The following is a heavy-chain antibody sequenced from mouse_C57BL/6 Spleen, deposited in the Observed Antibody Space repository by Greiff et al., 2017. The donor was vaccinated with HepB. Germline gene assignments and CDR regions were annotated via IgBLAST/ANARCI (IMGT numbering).Heavy chain of an antibody. D-gene: IGHD1-1*01. CDR2: IDPSDSYT. CDR3: VSSYVGFAY. CDR1: GYTFTSYW. V-gene: IGHV1-50*01. Sequence: QVQLQQPGAELVKPGASVKLSCKASGYTFTSYWMQWVKQRPGQGLEWIGEIDPSDSYTNYNQKFKGKATLTVDTSSSTAYMQLSSLTSEDSAVYYCVSSYVGFAYWGQGTLVTVSA. J-gene: IGHJ3*01.